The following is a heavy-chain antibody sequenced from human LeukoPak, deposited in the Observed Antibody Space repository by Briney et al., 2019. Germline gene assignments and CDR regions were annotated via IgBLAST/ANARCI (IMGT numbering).Heavy chain of an antibody. D-gene: IGHD4-23*01. Sequence: PGGSLRLSCAASGFTFRTYWMHWVRQAPGKGLVWVSRINSDGSSASYADSVKGRFTISRDNAKNTLYLQMNSLRAEDTAVYYCARGMDYGGNFFDYWGQGTLVTVSS. CDR2: INSDGSSA. V-gene: IGHV3-74*01. CDR3: ARGMDYGGNFFDY. J-gene: IGHJ4*02. CDR1: GFTFRTYW.